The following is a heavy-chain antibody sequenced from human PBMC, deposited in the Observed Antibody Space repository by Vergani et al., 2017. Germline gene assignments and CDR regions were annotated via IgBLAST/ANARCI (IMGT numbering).Heavy chain of an antibody. J-gene: IGHJ5*02. V-gene: IGHV3-48*01. D-gene: IGHD5-12*01. CDR2: ISSSRSTI. CDR1: GFTFSSDS. CDR3: ARVATIGWFDP. Sequence: EVQLVESGGGLVQPGGSLRLSCAASGFTFSSDSMNWVRQAPGKGLEWVSYISSSRSTIYYADSVKGRFTISRDNANNSLYLQMNSLRAEDTAVYYCARVATIGWFDPWGQGTLVTVSS.